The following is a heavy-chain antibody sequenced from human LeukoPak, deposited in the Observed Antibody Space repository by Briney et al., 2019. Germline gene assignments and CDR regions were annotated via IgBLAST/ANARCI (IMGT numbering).Heavy chain of an antibody. V-gene: IGHV3-30*02. Sequence: GGSLRLSCAASGFTFSSYGMHWVRQAPGKGLEWVAFIRYDGSNKYYADSVKGRFTISRDNSKNTLYLKMNSLRAEDTAVYYCAAPGTTVTTLDYWGQGNLVTVSS. CDR1: GFTFSSYG. D-gene: IGHD4-17*01. J-gene: IGHJ4*02. CDR2: IRYDGSNK. CDR3: AAPGTTVTTLDY.